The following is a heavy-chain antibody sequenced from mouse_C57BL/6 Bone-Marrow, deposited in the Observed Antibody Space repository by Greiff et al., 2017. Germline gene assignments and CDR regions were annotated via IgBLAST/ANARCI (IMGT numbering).Heavy chain of an antibody. V-gene: IGHV5-16*01. CDR3: ARYGNYLYYAMDY. Sequence: EVQLVESEGGLVQPGSSMKLSCTASGFTFSDYYMAWVRQVPEKGLEWVANINYDGSSTYYLDSLKSRFIISRDNAKNLLYLQMSSLKSEDTATYYCARYGNYLYYAMDYWGQGTSVTVSS. CDR2: INYDGSST. D-gene: IGHD2-1*01. J-gene: IGHJ4*01. CDR1: GFTFSDYY.